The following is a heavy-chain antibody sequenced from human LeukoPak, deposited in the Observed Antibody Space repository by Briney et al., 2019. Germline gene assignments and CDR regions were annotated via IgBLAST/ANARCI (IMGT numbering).Heavy chain of an antibody. CDR1: GFTFSNAW. CDR3: ERATIEYADAFDI. CDR2: IRQDGSEK. Sequence: PGGSLRLSCAASGFTFSNAWMSWVRQAPGKGLEWVANIRQDGSEKYYVDSVKGRFTISRDNAKNSLYLQMNSLRAEDTAVYYCERATIEYADAFDIWGQGTMVTVSS. J-gene: IGHJ3*02. V-gene: IGHV3-7*04. D-gene: IGHD4/OR15-4a*01.